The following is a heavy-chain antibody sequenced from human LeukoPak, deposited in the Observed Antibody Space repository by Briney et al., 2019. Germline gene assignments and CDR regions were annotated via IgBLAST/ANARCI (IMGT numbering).Heavy chain of an antibody. J-gene: IGHJ4*02. CDR2: ISTYHGNT. Sequence: GASVKVSCKTSGYSFTFYGITWVRQAPGRGLEWMGWISTYHGNTKYAHKFQGRVTMTRDTSTSTVYMELSSLGSEDTAVYYCARAPPSKYNWDPFDYWGQGTLVTVSS. CDR1: GYSFTFYG. D-gene: IGHD1-20*01. V-gene: IGHV1-18*01. CDR3: ARAPPSKYNWDPFDY.